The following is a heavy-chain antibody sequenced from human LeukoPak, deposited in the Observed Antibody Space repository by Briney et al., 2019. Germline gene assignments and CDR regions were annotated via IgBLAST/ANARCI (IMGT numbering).Heavy chain of an antibody. CDR3: ARGRSNYYGMDV. Sequence: SETLSLTCSVSGGSINSYYWSWIRQPPGKGLEWIGYIYYSGNTNYNPSLKSRVTISVDSSKIQFSLKVSSVTAADTAVYYCARGRSNYYGMDVWGQGTTVTVSS. D-gene: IGHD1-26*01. CDR1: GGSINSYY. V-gene: IGHV4-59*01. CDR2: IYYSGNT. J-gene: IGHJ6*02.